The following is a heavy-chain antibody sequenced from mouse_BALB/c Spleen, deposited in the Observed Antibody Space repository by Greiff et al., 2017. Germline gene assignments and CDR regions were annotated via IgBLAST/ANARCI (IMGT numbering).Heavy chain of an antibody. CDR2: INPSNGGT. D-gene: IGHD1-1*01. Sequence: QVQLKQSGAELVKPGASVKLSCKASGYTFTSYYMYWVKQRPGQGLEWIGEINPSNGGTNFNEKFKSKATLTVDKSSSTAYMQLSSLTSEDSAVYYCTRSTTGGYWGQGTLVTVSA. CDR1: GYTFTSYY. V-gene: IGHV1S81*02. J-gene: IGHJ3*01. CDR3: TRSTTGGY.